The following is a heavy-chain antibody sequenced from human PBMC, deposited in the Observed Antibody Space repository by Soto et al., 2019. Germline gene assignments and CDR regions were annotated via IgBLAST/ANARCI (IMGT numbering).Heavy chain of an antibody. CDR3: ARQSSSFKHHFDY. D-gene: IGHD6-13*01. CDR1: GVSISSGNW. J-gene: IGHJ4*02. Sequence: KLRKTLSLTCDVSGVSISSGNWWSWVRQPPGKGLEWIAEVYNDGSANYHPSLESRATISVDRSKNQFSLRLSSVTAADTGKYYCARQSSSFKHHFDYWGQGTLVTVSS. CDR2: VYNDGSA. V-gene: IGHV4-4*03.